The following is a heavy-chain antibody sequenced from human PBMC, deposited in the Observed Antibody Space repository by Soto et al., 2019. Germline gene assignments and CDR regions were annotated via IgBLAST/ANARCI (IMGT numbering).Heavy chain of an antibody. Sequence: ASVKVSCKASGYTFTSYGISWVRQAPGQGLEWMGWISAYNGNTNYAQKLQGRVTMTTDTSTSTAYMELRSLRSDDTAVYYCARVPRYCSGGSCYSNYYYYGMDVWGQGTTVTVSS. D-gene: IGHD2-15*01. J-gene: IGHJ6*02. V-gene: IGHV1-18*01. CDR2: ISAYNGNT. CDR3: ARVPRYCSGGSCYSNYYYYGMDV. CDR1: GYTFTSYG.